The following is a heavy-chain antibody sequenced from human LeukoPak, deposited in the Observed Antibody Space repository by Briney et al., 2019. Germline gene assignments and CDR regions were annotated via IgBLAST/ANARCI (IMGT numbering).Heavy chain of an antibody. CDR3: ARDDPLRYRSNGMDV. CDR2: IIPIFGTA. CDR1: GGTFSSYA. V-gene: IGHV1-69*13. Sequence: SVKVSCKASGGTFSSYAISWVRQAPGQGLEWMGGIIPIFGTANYAQKFQDRVTITADESTSTAYMELSSLRSEDTAVYYCARDDPLRYRSNGMDVWGQGTTVTVSS. D-gene: IGHD4-11*01. J-gene: IGHJ6*02.